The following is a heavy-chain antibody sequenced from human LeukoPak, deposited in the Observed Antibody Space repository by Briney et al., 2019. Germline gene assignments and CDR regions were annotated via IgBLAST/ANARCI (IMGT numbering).Heavy chain of an antibody. J-gene: IGHJ4*02. CDR2: IKKDGSDK. CDR1: GFTFSNHW. CDR3: ATDPAGVGSESY. D-gene: IGHD2-8*01. Sequence: GGSLRLSCVVSGFTFSNHWMSWVRQAPGKGLEWVANIKKDGSDKYYVDSVKGRFTISRDNTKSSLFLQMNSLRAEDTAVYYCATDPAGVGSESYWGQGTLVTVSS. V-gene: IGHV3-7*01.